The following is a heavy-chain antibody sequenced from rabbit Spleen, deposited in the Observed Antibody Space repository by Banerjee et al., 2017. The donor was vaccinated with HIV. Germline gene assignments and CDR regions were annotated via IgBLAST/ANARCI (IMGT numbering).Heavy chain of an antibody. J-gene: IGHJ4*01. CDR3: ARDLTGVIGWNFGW. D-gene: IGHD1-1*01. CDR2: IDAGSSAST. V-gene: IGHV1S45*01. Sequence: QEQLEESGGRLVQPGGSLTLSCKAYGFTISNYWMNWVRQAPGKGLEWIACIDAGSSASTYYASWASGRFTISKTSSTTVTLQMTSLTATDTATYFCARDLTGVIGWNFGWWGPGTLVTVS. CDR1: GFTISNYW.